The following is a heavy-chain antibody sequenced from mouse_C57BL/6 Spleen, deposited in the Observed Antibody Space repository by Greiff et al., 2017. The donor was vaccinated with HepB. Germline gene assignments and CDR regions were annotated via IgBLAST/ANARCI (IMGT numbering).Heavy chain of an antibody. J-gene: IGHJ3*01. CDR1: GYTFTGYW. D-gene: IGHD2-4*01. Sequence: QVQLQQSGAELMKPGASVKLSCKATGYTFTGYWIEWVKQRPGHGLEWIGEILPGSGSTNYNEKFKGKATFTADTSSNTAYMQLSSLTTEDSAIYYCAKGGGPYDYDSAWFAYWGQGTLVTVSA. CDR2: ILPGSGST. CDR3: AKGGGPYDYDSAWFAY. V-gene: IGHV1-9*01.